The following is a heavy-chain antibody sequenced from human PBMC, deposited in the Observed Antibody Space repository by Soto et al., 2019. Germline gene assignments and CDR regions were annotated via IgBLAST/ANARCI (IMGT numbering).Heavy chain of an antibody. CDR2: ISGNGNTK. V-gene: IGHV3-11*01. D-gene: IGHD4-17*01. Sequence: QVHLVEFGGGLVQPGGSLRLSCAASGFTFSDYYMSWIRQAPGKGLEWLSYISGNGNTKDYADSVKGRFTISRDNAKNSVDLQMNSLRDDDTAVYYCVRDVGSDYLAFWGQGALVTVSS. J-gene: IGHJ4*02. CDR3: VRDVGSDYLAF. CDR1: GFTFSDYY.